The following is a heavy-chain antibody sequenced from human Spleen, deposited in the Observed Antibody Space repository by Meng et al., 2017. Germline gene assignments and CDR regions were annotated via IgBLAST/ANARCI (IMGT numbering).Heavy chain of an antibody. V-gene: IGHV3-72*01. D-gene: IGHD3-10*01. CDR1: GFTFSAHY. J-gene: IGHJ4*02. CDR2: TRNKANDYTT. Sequence: GESLKISCAASGFTFSAHYMDWVRQAPGKGLEWVGRTRNKANDYTTEYAASVKGRFTISRDDSKNSLYLQMNSLKTEDTAVYYCVREPYVSGSYFIYHFDFWGQGTLVTVSS. CDR3: VREPYVSGSYFIYHFDF.